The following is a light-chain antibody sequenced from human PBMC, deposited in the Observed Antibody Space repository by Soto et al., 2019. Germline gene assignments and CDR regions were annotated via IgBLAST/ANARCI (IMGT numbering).Light chain of an antibody. V-gene: IGKV4-1*01. J-gene: IGKJ1*01. CDR1: QIVLYSSNNKNY. CDR2: WAS. CDR3: QQYYSTPRT. Sequence: DVVMTQSPDSLAVSLGERATINCKSSQIVLYSSNNKNYLAWYQQKPGQPPKLLISWASTRESGVPDRFSGGGSGTDFTLTISSLQAEDGAVYYCQQYYSTPRTFGQGTKVEIK.